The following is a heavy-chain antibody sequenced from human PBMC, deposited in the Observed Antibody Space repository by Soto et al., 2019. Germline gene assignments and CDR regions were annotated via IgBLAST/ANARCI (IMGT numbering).Heavy chain of an antibody. V-gene: IGHV3-30-3*01. Sequence: GGSLRLSCAASGFTFSNSAMHWVRQAPGKGLEWVAVISYDGSNKYYADSVKGRFTISRDNSKNTLYLQMNSLRAEDTAVYYCARDSITMVRGVIWFDPWGRGTLVTISS. CDR3: ARDSITMVRGVIWFDP. CDR1: GFTFSNSA. J-gene: IGHJ5*02. CDR2: ISYDGSNK. D-gene: IGHD3-10*01.